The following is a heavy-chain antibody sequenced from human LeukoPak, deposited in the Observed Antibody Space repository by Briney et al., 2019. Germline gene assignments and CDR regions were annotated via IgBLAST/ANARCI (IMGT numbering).Heavy chain of an antibody. J-gene: IGHJ5*02. CDR3: AKDVGTTTRFPGWFDP. CDR1: GFTFTSYG. D-gene: IGHD4-17*01. V-gene: IGHV3-30*02. CDR2: IRYYGRNE. Sequence: VRCLSLSCAASGFTFTSYGMHWVGQAPGKGLEGVGFIRYYGRNEDHAAFLKGRFTISRDNSKNTLYLQMNSLRAADTAVHYCAKDVGTTTRFPGWFDPWGQGTLVTVSS.